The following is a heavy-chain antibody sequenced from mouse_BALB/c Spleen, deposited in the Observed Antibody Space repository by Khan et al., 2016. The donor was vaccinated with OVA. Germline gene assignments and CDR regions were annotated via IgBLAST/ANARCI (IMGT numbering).Heavy chain of an antibody. CDR3: ARIYGSDFDY. CDR2: FNPHIGET. Sequence: EVQLQQSGPELVKPGASVKISCKASGYSFTGYFIHWVMQSLGKSLEWIGRFNPHIGETFYNPNFRGKATLTVDESSSTSHMELRSLAAEDSAVYFCARIYGSDFDYWDQGTTLTVSS. J-gene: IGHJ2*01. V-gene: IGHV1-20*02. D-gene: IGHD1-1*01. CDR1: GYSFTGYF.